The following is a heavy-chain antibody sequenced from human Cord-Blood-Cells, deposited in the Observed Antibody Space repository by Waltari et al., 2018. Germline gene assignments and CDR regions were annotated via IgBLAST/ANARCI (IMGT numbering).Heavy chain of an antibody. J-gene: IGHJ5*02. CDR2: INHSGST. D-gene: IGHD3-10*01. CDR3: ARPYGSGSYP. V-gene: IGHV4-34*01. CDR1: GGSFSGYY. Sequence: QVQLQQWGAGLLKPSETLSLTCAVYGGSFSGYYWSWIRQPPGKGLEWIGEINHSGSTNYHPSLKSRVTISVDTSKNQFSLKLSSVTAADTAVYYCARPYGSGSYPWGQGTLVTVSS.